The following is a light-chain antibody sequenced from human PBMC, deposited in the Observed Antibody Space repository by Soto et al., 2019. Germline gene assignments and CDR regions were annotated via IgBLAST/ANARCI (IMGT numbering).Light chain of an antibody. J-gene: IGLJ1*01. V-gene: IGLV2-23*01. CDR1: SSDVGSYNL. CDR2: EGT. Sequence: QAVLTQPASVSASPGQSITIPCTGTSSDVGSYNLVSWFQQHPGKVPKLLIYEGTKRPSGLSDRFSGSKSGNTASLTISGLQAEDEADHYCYSYAGENLYVFGTGTKLTVL. CDR3: YSYAGENLYV.